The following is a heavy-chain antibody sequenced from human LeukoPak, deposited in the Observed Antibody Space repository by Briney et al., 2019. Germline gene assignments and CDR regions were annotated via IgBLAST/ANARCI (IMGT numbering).Heavy chain of an antibody. J-gene: IGHJ4*02. D-gene: IGHD6-19*01. Sequence: SETLSLTCTVSGGSISSSNYHWGWIRQPPGKGLEWIGSIYYSGSTYYNPSLKSRVTISVDTSKNQFSLKLSSVTAADTAVYYCASQASSGWYVDHWGQGTLVTVSS. V-gene: IGHV4-39*01. CDR2: IYYSGST. CDR1: GGSISSSNYH. CDR3: ASQASSGWYVDH.